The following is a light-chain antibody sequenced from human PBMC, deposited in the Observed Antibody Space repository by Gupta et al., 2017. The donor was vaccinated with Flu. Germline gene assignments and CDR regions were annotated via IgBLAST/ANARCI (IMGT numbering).Light chain of an antibody. V-gene: IGLV3-1*01. CDR3: QAWDSSIVV. Sequence: YALTQPPSVSVYQGQTASITCSGDKLGDKYACWYQQKPGQSPGLVMYQDNKRSSGIPERFSGSNSGNTATLTISGTQSMEEADYYCQAWDSSIVVFGGGTKLTVL. CDR2: QDN. J-gene: IGLJ2*01. CDR1: KLGDKY.